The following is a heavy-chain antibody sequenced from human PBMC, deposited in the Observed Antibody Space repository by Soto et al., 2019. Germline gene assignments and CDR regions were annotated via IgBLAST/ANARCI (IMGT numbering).Heavy chain of an antibody. CDR2: ISGSGAST. CDR3: AKEAYGDYAPFFFDS. Sequence: GGSLRLSCAASGFTFGNYALTWVRQAPGKGLEWVSAISGSGASTYYADSVKGRFTISRDNSKNTLFLQMNRLRAGDTAVYSCAKEAYGDYAPFFFDSWGEGTMV. CDR1: GFTFGNYA. V-gene: IGHV3-23*01. D-gene: IGHD4-17*01. J-gene: IGHJ4*02.